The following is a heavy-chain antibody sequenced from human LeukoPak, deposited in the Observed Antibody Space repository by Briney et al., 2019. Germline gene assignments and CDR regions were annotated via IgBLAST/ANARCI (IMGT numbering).Heavy chain of an antibody. V-gene: IGHV3-48*01. Sequence: GGSLRLSCAASGFTFSSYSMNWVRQAPGKGLEWVSYISSSGTIYYADSAKGRFTISRDNAKNSLYLQMNSLRAEDTAVYYCARDRPYSSSWYGREVYWFDPWGQGTLVTVSS. CDR3: ARDRPYSSSWYGREVYWFDP. D-gene: IGHD6-13*01. CDR1: GFTFSSYS. J-gene: IGHJ5*02. CDR2: ISSSGTI.